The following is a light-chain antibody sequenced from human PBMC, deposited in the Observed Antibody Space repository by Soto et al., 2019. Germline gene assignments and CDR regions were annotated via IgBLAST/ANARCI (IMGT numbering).Light chain of an antibody. J-gene: IGLJ2*01. CDR2: GVS. CDR3: SSYTFSSTLVV. Sequence: QSALTQPASVSGSPGQSITISCTGTSSDIGSYNYVSWYQQLPGKVPKLMIYGVSNRPSGVSNRFSGSKSGNTASLTISGLQAEDEADYYCSSYTFSSTLVVFGGGTPLTVL. V-gene: IGLV2-14*03. CDR1: SSDIGSYNY.